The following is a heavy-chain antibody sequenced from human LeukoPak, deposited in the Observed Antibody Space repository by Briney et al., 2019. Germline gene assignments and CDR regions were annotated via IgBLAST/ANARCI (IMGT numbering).Heavy chain of an antibody. V-gene: IGHV3-73*01. Sequence: PGGSLRLSCAASGFTFSNAWMTWVRQASGKGLEWVGLIDRPAKSYATAYGASVGGRFTISRDDSKSTAYLQMDSLKTEDTALYYCTRDRGTYNWLDPWGQGTLVTVSS. D-gene: IGHD1-26*01. CDR3: TRDRGTYNWLDP. CDR2: IDRPAKSYAT. CDR1: GFTFSNAW. J-gene: IGHJ5*02.